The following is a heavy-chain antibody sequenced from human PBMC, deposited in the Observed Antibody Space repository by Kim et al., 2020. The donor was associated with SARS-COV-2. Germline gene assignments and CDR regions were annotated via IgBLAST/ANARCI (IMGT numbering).Heavy chain of an antibody. J-gene: IGHJ6*02. CDR2: IIPIFNRG. D-gene: IGHD1-26*01. V-gene: IGHV1-69*13. Sequence: SVKVSCKTSGGTFSTHAISWVRQAPGQGLEWMGGIIPIFNRGNYVQKFEGRVTITADESTSTAYMELSSLRSEDTAVYYFAKKIVGATTYYGMDVWGQG. CDR3: AKKIVGATTYYGMDV. CDR1: GGTFSTHA.